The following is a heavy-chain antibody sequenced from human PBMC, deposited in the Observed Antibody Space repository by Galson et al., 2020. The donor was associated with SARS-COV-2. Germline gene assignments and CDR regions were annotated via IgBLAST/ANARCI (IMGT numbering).Heavy chain of an antibody. CDR1: SGSISSSTW. V-gene: IGHV4-4*02. D-gene: IGHD3-3*01. CDR3: ARGFEFLAY. Sequence: SETLSLTCAVSSGSISSSTWWSWVRQPPGKGLEWIGEIFHSGSTNYNPSLKSRVTISLDKSKNEFSLKVRSVTAADTAVYYCARGFEFLAYWGQGTLVAVSS. J-gene: IGHJ4*02. CDR2: IFHSGST.